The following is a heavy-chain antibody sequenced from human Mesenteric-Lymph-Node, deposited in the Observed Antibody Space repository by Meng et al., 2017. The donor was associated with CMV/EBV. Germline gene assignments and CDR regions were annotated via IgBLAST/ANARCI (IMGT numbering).Heavy chain of an antibody. J-gene: IGHJ4*02. Sequence: SVQVSCKASGGTFSPYAINWVRQAPGQGLEWMGGIIPIPVTTHYAQKFQGRVTITTDESTTTAYLELRNLRSEDTAVYYCARGSAVGYCTNGVCHSHFGSWGQGTLVTVSS. CDR3: ARGSAVGYCTNGVCHSHFGS. CDR2: IIPIPVTT. CDR1: GGTFSPYA. V-gene: IGHV1-69*05. D-gene: IGHD2-8*01.